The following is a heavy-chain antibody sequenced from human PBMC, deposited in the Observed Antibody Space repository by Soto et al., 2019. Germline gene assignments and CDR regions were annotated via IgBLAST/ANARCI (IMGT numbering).Heavy chain of an antibody. Sequence: SETLSLTCAVSDGSISSYFWSWIRQPPGKGLEWIGSIYYSGSTHYNPSLKSRVTISIDTSKNQFSLKLSSVTAADTAVYFCARAVFGGYDSFDYWGQGTLVTVSS. CDR1: DGSISSYF. V-gene: IGHV4-59*01. CDR3: ARAVFGGYDSFDY. J-gene: IGHJ4*02. CDR2: IYYSGST. D-gene: IGHD5-12*01.